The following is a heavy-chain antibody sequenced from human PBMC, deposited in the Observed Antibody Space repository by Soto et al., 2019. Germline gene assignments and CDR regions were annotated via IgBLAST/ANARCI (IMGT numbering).Heavy chain of an antibody. CDR2: IYHSGST. D-gene: IGHD2-15*01. J-gene: IGHJ6*02. Sequence: TLSLTCAVSGGSISSGGYSWSWIRQPPGKGLEWIGYIYHSGSTYYNPSLKSRVTISVDRSKNQFSLKLSSVTAADTAVYYCARGSVKAATTSYYYGMDVWGQGTTVTVSS. CDR1: GGSISSGGYS. CDR3: ARGSVKAATTSYYYGMDV. V-gene: IGHV4-30-2*01.